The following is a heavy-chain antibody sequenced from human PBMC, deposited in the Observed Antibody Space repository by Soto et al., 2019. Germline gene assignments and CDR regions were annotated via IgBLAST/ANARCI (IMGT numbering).Heavy chain of an antibody. V-gene: IGHV1-69*06. D-gene: IGHD1-26*01. J-gene: IGHJ4*02. CDR1: GSTFNNFA. CDR2: IVVMSNAA. CDR3: ARAIKRWEVNYYFDY. Sequence: QVVLLQSGAEVKEPGSSVRLSCQVSGSTFNNFAFRWVRQAPGQGPEWLGGIVVMSNAADYSQRFQDRVMITADTSTSTLYMELGSLTFDDTAVYYCARAIKRWEVNYYFDYWGQGTLVTVSS.